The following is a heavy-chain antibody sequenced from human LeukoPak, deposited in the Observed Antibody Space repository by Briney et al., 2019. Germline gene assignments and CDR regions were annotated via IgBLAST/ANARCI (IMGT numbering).Heavy chain of an antibody. V-gene: IGHV4-39*07. CDR1: GASISSNIYY. Sequence: PLETLSLTCTVSGASISSNIYYWGWIRQPPGKGLEWIGSIYYSGRTYYNPSLKSRVTISIDTSKNQIFLKLRSTTAADTAHYYCARAEINDYNRYWGQGILVIVSS. J-gene: IGHJ4*02. D-gene: IGHD4-11*01. CDR3: ARAEINDYNRY. CDR2: IYYSGRT.